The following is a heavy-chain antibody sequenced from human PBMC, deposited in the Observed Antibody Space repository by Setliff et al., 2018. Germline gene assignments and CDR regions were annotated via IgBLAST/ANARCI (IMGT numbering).Heavy chain of an antibody. D-gene: IGHD7-27*01. J-gene: IGHJ4*02. V-gene: IGHV3-9*01. CDR2: ITWNSGSV. Sequence: PGGSLRLSCAGSGFTFDEHAMHWVRQAPGKGLEWVSGITWNSGSVAYADSVKGRFTMSRDNAKNLVYLEMKNLRAEDTAVFYCARASAPSTGFDYWGQGILVTVSS. CDR3: ARASAPSTGFDY. CDR1: GFTFDEHA.